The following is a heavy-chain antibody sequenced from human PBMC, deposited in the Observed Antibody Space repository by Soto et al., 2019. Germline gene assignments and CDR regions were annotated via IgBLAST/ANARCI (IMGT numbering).Heavy chain of an antibody. V-gene: IGHV2-70*11. CDR1: GFSLSTSGMC. CDR3: ARTHLVVGATTHAQYYFDY. CDR2: IDWDDDK. Sequence: SGPTLVNPTQTLTLSCTFSGFSLSTSGMCVSWIRQPPGKSLEWLARIDWDDDKYYSTSLKTRLTISKDTSKNQVVLTMTNMDPVDTATYYCARTHLVVGATTHAQYYFDYWGQGPLVTVSS. J-gene: IGHJ4*02. D-gene: IGHD1-26*01.